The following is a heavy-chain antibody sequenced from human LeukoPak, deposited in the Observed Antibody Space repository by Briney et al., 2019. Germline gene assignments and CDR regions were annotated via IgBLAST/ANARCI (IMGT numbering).Heavy chain of an antibody. J-gene: IGHJ4*02. V-gene: IGHV4-59*08. CDR1: GGSISSYY. CDR3: ARRHSSGWYLSY. D-gene: IGHD6-19*01. CDR2: FYYSGST. Sequence: SETLSLTCTVSGGSISSYYWSWIRQPPGKGLEWIGYFYYSGSTSYNPSLKSRVTISVDTSKNQFSLKLSSVTAADTAVYYCARRHSSGWYLSYWGQGTLVTVSS.